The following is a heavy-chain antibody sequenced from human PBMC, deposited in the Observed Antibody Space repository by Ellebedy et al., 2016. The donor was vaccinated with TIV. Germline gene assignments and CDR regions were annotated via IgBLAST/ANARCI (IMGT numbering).Heavy chain of an antibody. D-gene: IGHD5-12*01. V-gene: IGHV1-69*02. Sequence: AASVTVSCKASGGTFSSDIINWVRQAPGHGLEWMGRIIPKVALANYAQKFQVRVTMSADTATSTVYMEVRSLTSEDTAVYYCSRGSFGYASYYFDYWGQGTLVTVSS. J-gene: IGHJ4*02. CDR2: IIPKVALA. CDR1: GGTFSSDI. CDR3: SRGSFGYASYYFDY.